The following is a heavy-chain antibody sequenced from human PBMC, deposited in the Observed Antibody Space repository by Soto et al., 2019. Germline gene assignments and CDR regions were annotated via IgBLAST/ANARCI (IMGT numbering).Heavy chain of an antibody. V-gene: IGHV3-23*01. Sequence: GGSLRLSCAASGFGFTFSTSAMSWVRQAPGKGLEWVSTFRKSRGTTHYADSVKGRFTISRDNAKKLLFLQMNSLRAEDTAVYYCARTLQWLAYYYMDVWGKGTTVTVSS. CDR2: FRKSRGTT. J-gene: IGHJ6*03. D-gene: IGHD6-19*01. CDR1: GFGFTFSTSA. CDR3: ARTLQWLAYYYMDV.